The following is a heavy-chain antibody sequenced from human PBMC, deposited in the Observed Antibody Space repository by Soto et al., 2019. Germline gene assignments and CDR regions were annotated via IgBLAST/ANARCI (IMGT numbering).Heavy chain of an antibody. CDR2: IYYAGTT. CDR1: GGSISSGGYY. Sequence: SETLSLTCTVSGGSISSGGYYWSWIRQHPGKGLEWIGYIYYAGTTSYNPSLKSRVTITLETSKSQFSLRLTSVTASDTAVYYCARLGAYYQSIDPWGQGTVVTVSS. D-gene: IGHD2-21*01. J-gene: IGHJ5*02. CDR3: ARLGAYYQSIDP. V-gene: IGHV4-61*08.